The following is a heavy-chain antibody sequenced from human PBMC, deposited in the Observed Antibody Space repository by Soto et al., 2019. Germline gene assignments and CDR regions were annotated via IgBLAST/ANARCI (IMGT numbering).Heavy chain of an antibody. V-gene: IGHV1-18*01. CDR3: ARDLAPRDLKFGWAFDY. CDR1: GYTFTSYG. CDR2: ISAYNGNT. J-gene: IGHJ4*02. Sequence: QVQLVQSGAEVKKPGASVKVSCKASGYTFTSYGISWVRQAPGQGLEWMGWISAYNGNTNYAQKLQGRVTMTTDTSTSTAYMELRSLRSDDTAVYYCARDLAPRDLKFGWAFDYWGQGTLVTVSS. D-gene: IGHD3-16*01.